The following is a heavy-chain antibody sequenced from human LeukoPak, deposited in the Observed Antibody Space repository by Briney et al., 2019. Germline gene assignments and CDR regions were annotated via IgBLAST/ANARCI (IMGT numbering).Heavy chain of an antibody. CDR3: ARDGLGAVAGTNGFDY. V-gene: IGHV7-4-1*02. D-gene: IGHD6-19*01. Sequence: ASVKVSCKASGYTFTGYYMHWVRQAPGQGLEWMGRINTNTGNPTYAQGFTGRFVFSLDTSVSTAYLQISSLKAEDTAVYYCARDGLGAVAGTNGFDYWGQGTLVTVSS. CDR2: INTNTGNP. J-gene: IGHJ4*02. CDR1: GYTFTGYY.